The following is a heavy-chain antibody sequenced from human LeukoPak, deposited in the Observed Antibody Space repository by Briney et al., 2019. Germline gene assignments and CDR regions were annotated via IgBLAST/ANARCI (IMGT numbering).Heavy chain of an antibody. Sequence: PSPTLSLTCTVSGGSISINGHYSVWIRQPPGKGLEWIGSGYYNGNTYYSPSLKSRLTISVDTSKNQFSLKLTSVTAAGTAVYYCATHLSSAREFDVWGQGTLVTVSS. V-gene: IGHV4-39*01. J-gene: IGHJ5*02. D-gene: IGHD6-6*01. CDR3: ATHLSSAREFDV. CDR2: GYYNGNT. CDR1: GGSISINGHY.